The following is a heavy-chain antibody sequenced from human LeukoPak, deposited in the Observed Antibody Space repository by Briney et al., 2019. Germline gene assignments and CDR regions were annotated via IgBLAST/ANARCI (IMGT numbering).Heavy chain of an antibody. V-gene: IGHV3-21*01. D-gene: IGHD6-13*01. Sequence: GGSLRLSCAASGFTFSSYSMNWVRQAPGKGLEWVSSISSSSSYICYADSVKGRFTISRDNAKNSLYLQMNSLRAEDTAVYYCARGTYSSSWYADYWGQGTLVTVSS. CDR1: GFTFSSYS. J-gene: IGHJ4*02. CDR2: ISSSSSYI. CDR3: ARGTYSSSWYADY.